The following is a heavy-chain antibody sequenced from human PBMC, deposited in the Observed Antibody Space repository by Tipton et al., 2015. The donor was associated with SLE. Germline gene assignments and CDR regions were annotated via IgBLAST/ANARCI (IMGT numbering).Heavy chain of an antibody. D-gene: IGHD6-6*01. V-gene: IGHV4-59*11. J-gene: IGHJ5*02. CDR2: IYYSGST. CDR1: GDSITSLY. Sequence: TLSLTCTVSGDSITSLYWSWIRQPPGKGLEWIGYIYYSGSTSYSPSLKSRVIISIHTSKDQFSLKLTSVTAADTAVYYCARGGFGSSVWFDPWGQGTLVTVFS. CDR3: ARGGFGSSVWFDP.